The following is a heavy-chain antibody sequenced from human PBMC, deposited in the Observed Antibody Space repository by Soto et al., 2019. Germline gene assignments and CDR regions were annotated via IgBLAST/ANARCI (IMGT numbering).Heavy chain of an antibody. CDR2: IYYSGST. D-gene: IGHD6-13*01. V-gene: IGHV4-59*02. J-gene: IGHJ4*02. Sequence: SETLSLTCTVSGGSVTSYYWSWIRQPPGKGMEWIAYIYYSGSTNYNPSLKSRVTVSVDMSKNQFSLKLLSVTTADTAVYFCAAGEASSRNLAPYYLDFWGQGTLVTVSS. CDR1: GGSVTSYY. CDR3: AAGEASSRNLAPYYLDF.